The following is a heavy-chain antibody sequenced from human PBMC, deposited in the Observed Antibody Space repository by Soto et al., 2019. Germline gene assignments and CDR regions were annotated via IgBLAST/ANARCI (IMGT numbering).Heavy chain of an antibody. CDR3: ARHGTSNSVYYMDV. D-gene: IGHD1-1*01. CDR1: GGSISSSSYY. V-gene: IGHV4-39*01. Sequence: SETLSLTCTVSGGSISSSSYYWGWIRQPPGKGLEWSGSVNGGGSTHYNPPLKSRFTISGDTSKNQFYLNMSSVTAADTAVYYCARHGTSNSVYYMDVWGKGTTVTVSS. CDR2: VNGGGST. J-gene: IGHJ6*03.